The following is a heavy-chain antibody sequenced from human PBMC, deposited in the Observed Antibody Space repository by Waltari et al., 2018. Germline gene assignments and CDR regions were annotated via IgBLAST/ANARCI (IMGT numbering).Heavy chain of an antibody. J-gene: IGHJ4*02. CDR1: GYSISSGNY. D-gene: IGHD3-3*01. CDR3: ARGSPYEY. CDR2: MHHSGTT. V-gene: IGHV4-38-2*01. Sequence: QVQLQESGPGLVKPSETLSLTCAVSGYSISSGNYWGWIRQPPGKGLEYIASMHHSGTTYYNPSLKIRVTISLDTSKNQFSLSLSSVTAADTALYYCARGSPYEYWGQGTLVTVSS.